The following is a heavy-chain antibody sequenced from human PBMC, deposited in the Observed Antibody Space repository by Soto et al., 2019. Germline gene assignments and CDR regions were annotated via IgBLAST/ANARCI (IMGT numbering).Heavy chain of an antibody. V-gene: IGHV3-30*18. CDR3: AKDNRPLLYYYYYGMDV. CDR1: GFTFSSYG. CDR2: ISYDGSNK. Sequence: PGGSLRLSCAASGFTFSSYGMHWVRQAPGKGLEWVAVISYDGSNKYYADSVKGRFTISRDNSKNTLYLQMNSLRAEDTAVYYCAKDNRPLLYYYYYGMDVWGQGTTVTVSS. J-gene: IGHJ6*02.